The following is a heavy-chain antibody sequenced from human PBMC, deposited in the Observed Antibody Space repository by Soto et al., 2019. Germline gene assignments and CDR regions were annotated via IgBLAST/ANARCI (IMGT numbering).Heavy chain of an antibody. J-gene: IGHJ6*02. CDR3: ARPYCRSTRCYLYYYVMDV. D-gene: IGHD2-2*01. Sequence: QVQVVESGGGVVQPGTSLRLSCAASGFTFSVSAIHWVLQAPGKGLAWVAVISFDGRYQYYADSVRGRFTISRDTPKNTLYLQMNSLRAEDTAVYYCARPYCRSTRCYLYYYVMDVWSPGTTVTVSS. CDR2: ISFDGRYQ. CDR1: GFTFSVSA. V-gene: IGHV3-30-3*01.